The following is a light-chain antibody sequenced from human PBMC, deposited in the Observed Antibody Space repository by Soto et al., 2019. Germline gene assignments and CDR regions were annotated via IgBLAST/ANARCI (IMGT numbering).Light chain of an antibody. V-gene: IGKV1-39*01. CDR3: QQNFNTWT. Sequence: DIQMTQSPSSLSASVGDRVTITCRAGQNIGRSLNWYQQKPGKAPKRLIYAASGLQTGVPPRFSGSGSGTDFTLTISSLQPEDFATYYCQQNFNTWTFGQGTKVEMK. J-gene: IGKJ1*01. CDR2: AAS. CDR1: QNIGRS.